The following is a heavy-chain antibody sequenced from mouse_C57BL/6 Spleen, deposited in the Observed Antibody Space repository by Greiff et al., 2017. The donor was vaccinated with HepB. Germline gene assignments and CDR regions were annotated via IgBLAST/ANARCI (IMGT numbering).Heavy chain of an antibody. Sequence: QVQLQQPGAELVKPGASVKLSCKASGYTFTSYWMQWVKQRPGQGLEWIGEIDPSDSYTNYNQKFKGKATLTVDTSSSTAYMQLSSLTSEDSAVYYCARRRLYYFDYWGQGTTLTVSS. CDR2: IDPSDSYT. CDR3: ARRRLYYFDY. J-gene: IGHJ2*01. V-gene: IGHV1-50*01. CDR1: GYTFTSYW.